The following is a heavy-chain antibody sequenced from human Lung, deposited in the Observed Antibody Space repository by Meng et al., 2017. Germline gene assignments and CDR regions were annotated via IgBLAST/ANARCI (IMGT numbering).Heavy chain of an antibody. V-gene: IGHV3-15*01. CDR2: IKSNTDRGTT. CDR1: GFYFNNAW. J-gene: IGHJ4*02. D-gene: IGHD1-1*01. CDR3: VWDDKAVADY. Sequence: VRRVESWGDMVTPWVSLRPPCAASGFYFNNAWMSWVRQTPGKGLEWVGRIKSNTDRGTTEYAAPVTGRFTISRDDSKSTLYLQMSGLRIDDTGVYYCVWDDKAVADYWGQGTLVTVSS.